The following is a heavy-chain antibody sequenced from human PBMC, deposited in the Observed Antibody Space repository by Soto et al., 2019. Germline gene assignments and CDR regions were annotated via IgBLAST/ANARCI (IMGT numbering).Heavy chain of an antibody. J-gene: IGHJ6*02. V-gene: IGHV1-69*01. CDR1: GGTFSSYA. CDR3: ASIDAAYYYDSSGYSDGFSYGMDV. D-gene: IGHD3-22*01. CDR2: IIPIFGTA. Sequence: QVQLVQSGAEVKKPGSSVKVSCKASGGTFSSYAISWVRQAPGQGLEWMGGIIPIFGTANYAQKSQGRVTITADESTSTAYMELSSLRSEDTAVYYCASIDAAYYYDSSGYSDGFSYGMDVWGQGTTVTVSS.